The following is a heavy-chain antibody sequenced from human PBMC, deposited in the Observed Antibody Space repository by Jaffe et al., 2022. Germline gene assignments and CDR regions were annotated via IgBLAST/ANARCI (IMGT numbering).Heavy chain of an antibody. J-gene: IGHJ6*03. CDR3: AREGPGLLRRVVDYYYYMDV. V-gene: IGHV3-11*01. Sequence: QVQLVESGGGLVKPGGSLRLSCAASGFTFSDYYMSWIRQAPGKGLEWVSYISSSGSTIYYADSVKGRFTISRDNAKNSLYLQMNSLRAEDTAVYYCAREGPGLLRRVVDYYYYMDVWGKGTTVTVSS. D-gene: IGHD2-15*01. CDR2: ISSSGSTI. CDR1: GFTFSDYY.